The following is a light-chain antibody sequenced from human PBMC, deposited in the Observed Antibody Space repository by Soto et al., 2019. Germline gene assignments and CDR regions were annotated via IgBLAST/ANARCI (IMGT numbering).Light chain of an antibody. CDR3: AAWDDSLNGFV. CDR1: SSNIGSNS. J-gene: IGLJ1*01. CDR2: ADN. Sequence: QSVLTQPPSASGTPGQRVSISCSGSSSNIGSNSVQWHQQLPGTAPNLLIYADNQRPSGVPDRFSGSKSGTSASLAITGLQSGDEADYYSAAWDDSLNGFVFGTGTKVPVL. V-gene: IGLV1-44*01.